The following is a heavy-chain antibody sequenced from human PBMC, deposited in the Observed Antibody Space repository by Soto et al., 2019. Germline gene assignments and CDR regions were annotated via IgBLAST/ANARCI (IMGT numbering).Heavy chain of an antibody. V-gene: IGHV4-30-4*02. D-gene: IGHD1-26*01. CDR3: ASRSAKKWDYYYYYGMDV. J-gene: IGHJ6*02. CDR1: GGYISSGDYY. Sequence: SETLSLTCTVSGGYISSGDYYWRWIRQPPGKGVEWIGYIYYSGSTYYNACLKSRVTISVDTSKNQFSLKLSSVTAADTAVYYCASRSAKKWDYYYYYGMDVWGQGTTVTVSS. CDR2: IYYSGST.